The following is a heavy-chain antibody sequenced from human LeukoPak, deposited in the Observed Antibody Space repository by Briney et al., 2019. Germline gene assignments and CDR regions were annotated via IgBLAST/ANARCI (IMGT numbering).Heavy chain of an antibody. Sequence: GGSLRLSCAASGFTFSNAWMGWVRQAPGKGLEWVGRIKSKTDGGTTDYAAPVKGRFTISRDDSKNTLYLQMNSLKTEDTAVYYCPTDQVPYYDILTGYYRSSLFDYWGQGTLVTVSS. CDR2: IKSKTDGGTT. J-gene: IGHJ4*02. V-gene: IGHV3-15*01. CDR1: GFTFSNAW. CDR3: PTDQVPYYDILTGYYRSSLFDY. D-gene: IGHD3-9*01.